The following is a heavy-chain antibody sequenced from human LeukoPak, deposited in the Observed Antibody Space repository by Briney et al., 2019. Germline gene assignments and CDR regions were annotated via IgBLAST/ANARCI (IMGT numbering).Heavy chain of an antibody. J-gene: IGHJ3*02. CDR2: MNPNSGNT. Sequence: ASVKVSCKASGYTFTSYDINWVRQATGQGLEWMGWMNPNSGNTGYAQKFQGRVTMTRNTSISTAYMELSSLRSEDTAVYYCARAAAGSDAFDIWGQGTMVTVSS. CDR1: GYTFTSYD. V-gene: IGHV1-8*01. CDR3: ARAAAGSDAFDI. D-gene: IGHD6-13*01.